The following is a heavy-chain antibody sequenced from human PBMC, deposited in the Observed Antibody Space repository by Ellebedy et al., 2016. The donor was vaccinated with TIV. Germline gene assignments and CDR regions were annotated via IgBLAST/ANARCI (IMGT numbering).Heavy chain of an antibody. CDR2: FGGRSTTT. Sequence: GESLKISXEASGFTFSSYAMSWLRQAPGKGLEWVSVFGGRSTTTYYADSVKGRFTISRDNSKNTRFLQMNSLRGDDTARYYCAKISPTHRGAFDIWGQGTMVTVSS. D-gene: IGHD3-3*02. CDR1: GFTFSSYA. V-gene: IGHV3-23*01. CDR3: AKISPTHRGAFDI. J-gene: IGHJ3*02.